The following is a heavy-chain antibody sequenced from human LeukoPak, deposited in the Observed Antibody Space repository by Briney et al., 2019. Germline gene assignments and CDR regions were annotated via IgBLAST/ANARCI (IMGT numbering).Heavy chain of an antibody. V-gene: IGHV3-48*02. CDR3: ARGYSALDY. CDR1: GFTFSSYW. CDR2: ISSNSITI. J-gene: IGHJ4*02. Sequence: GGSLRLSCAASGFTFSSYWMHWVRQVPGKGLEWVSYISSNSITIYYADSVKGRFTISRDSAKNSLYLQMNSLRDEDTAVYYCARGYSALDYWGQGTLVTVSS. D-gene: IGHD6-13*01.